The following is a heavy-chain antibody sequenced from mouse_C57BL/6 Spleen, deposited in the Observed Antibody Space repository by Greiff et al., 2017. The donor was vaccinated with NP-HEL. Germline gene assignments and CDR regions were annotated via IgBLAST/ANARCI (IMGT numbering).Heavy chain of an antibody. V-gene: IGHV1-52*01. CDR2: IDTSDSET. CDR1: GYTFTSYW. Sequence: QVQLQQPGAELVRPGSSVKLSCKASGYTFTSYWMHWVKQRPIQGLEWIGNIDTSDSETHYNQKFKDKATLTVDKSSSTAYMQLSSLTSEDSAVYYCAREDYSNYVGVDYWGQGTTLTVSS. D-gene: IGHD2-5*01. CDR3: AREDYSNYVGVDY. J-gene: IGHJ2*01.